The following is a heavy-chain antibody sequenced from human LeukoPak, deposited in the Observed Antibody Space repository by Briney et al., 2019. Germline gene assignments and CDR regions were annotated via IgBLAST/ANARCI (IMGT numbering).Heavy chain of an antibody. V-gene: IGHV3-48*03. CDR2: ISSSGSTI. Sequence: GGSLRLSCADSGFTFSSYEMNWVRQAPGKGLEWVSYISSSGSTIYYADSVKGRFTISRDNAKNSLYLQMNSLRAEDTAVYYCARPVLLWANWFDPWGQGTLVTVSS. D-gene: IGHD3-10*01. CDR3: ARPVLLWANWFDP. J-gene: IGHJ5*02. CDR1: GFTFSSYE.